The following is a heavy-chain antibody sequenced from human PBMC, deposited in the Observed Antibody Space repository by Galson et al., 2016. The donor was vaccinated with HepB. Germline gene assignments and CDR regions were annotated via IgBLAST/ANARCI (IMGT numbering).Heavy chain of an antibody. V-gene: IGHV1-18*01. D-gene: IGHD2-15*01. CDR1: GYTFINYG. CDR3: ARGCSGGSCYSGPYYYNMDV. J-gene: IGHJ6*02. CDR2: ISAKSGNK. Sequence: SVKVSCKASGYTFINYGINWVRQAPGQGLEWVGWISAKSGNKNYAEKVQGRLTMTTDTSTSTGYMELRSLRSDDTAVYYCARGCSGGSCYSGPYYYNMDVWGQGTTVTVSS.